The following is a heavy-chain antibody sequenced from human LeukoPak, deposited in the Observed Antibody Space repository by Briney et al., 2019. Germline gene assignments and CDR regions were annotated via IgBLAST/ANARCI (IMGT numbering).Heavy chain of an antibody. CDR1: GGTFSNYA. V-gene: IGHV1-69*05. D-gene: IGHD2-2*01. J-gene: IGHJ4*02. CDR2: IIPIFGTA. Sequence: SVKVSCKASGGTFSNYAISWVRQAPGQGLEWMGGIIPIFGTANYAQKFQGRVTITTDESTSTAYMELSSLRSDDTAVYYCARGPSGCGTTSCYLDYWGQGSLVTVSS. CDR3: ARGPSGCGTTSCYLDY.